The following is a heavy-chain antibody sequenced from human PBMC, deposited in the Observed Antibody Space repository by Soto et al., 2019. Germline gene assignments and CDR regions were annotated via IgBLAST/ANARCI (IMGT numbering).Heavy chain of an antibody. Sequence: SETLSLTCAVSGGSISSSNWWSWVRQPPGKGLEWIGEIYHSGSTNYNPSLKSRVTISVDKSKNQFSLKLSSVTAADTAVYYCSRHTPAISISDHWGQGTLVTVSS. CDR3: SRHTPAISISDH. D-gene: IGHD2-15*01. J-gene: IGHJ4*02. CDR1: GGSISSSNW. V-gene: IGHV4-4*02. CDR2: IYHSGST.